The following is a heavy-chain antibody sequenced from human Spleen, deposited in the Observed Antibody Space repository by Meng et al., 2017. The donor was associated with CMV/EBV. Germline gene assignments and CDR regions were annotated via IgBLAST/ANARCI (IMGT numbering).Heavy chain of an antibody. CDR3: AKVGNGDCSGGSCYSNYWYFDL. J-gene: IGHJ2*01. CDR2: IRYEGSNK. CDR1: YG. V-gene: IGHV3-30*02. Sequence: YGMHWVRQAQGKGLEWVAFIRYEGSNKYYADSVKGRFNISRDNSKNTLYLQMNSLRAEDTAVYYCAKVGNGDCSGGSCYSNYWYFDLWGRGTLVTVSS. D-gene: IGHD2-15*01.